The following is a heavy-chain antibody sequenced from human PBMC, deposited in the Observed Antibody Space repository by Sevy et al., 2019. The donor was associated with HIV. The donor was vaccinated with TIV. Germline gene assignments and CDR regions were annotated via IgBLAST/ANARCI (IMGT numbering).Heavy chain of an antibody. CDR3: XXXHDLNFDL. J-gene: IGHJ2*01. CDR1: GYTFTGYY. CDR2: INPNSGGT. V-gene: IGHV1-2*02. Sequence: ASVKVSCKASGYTFTGYYMHWVRQAPGQGLEWMGWINPNSGGTNYAQKFQGRVTMTRDSSISTAYMELSRLRSDDTXXXXXXXXHDLNFDLWGRGTLVTVSS. D-gene: IGHD1-1*01.